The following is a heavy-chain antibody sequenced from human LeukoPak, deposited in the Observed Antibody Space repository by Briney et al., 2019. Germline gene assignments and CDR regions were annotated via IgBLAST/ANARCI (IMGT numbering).Heavy chain of an antibody. V-gene: IGHV3-21*01. Sequence: GGSLRLSCAASGFTFSSYSMNWVRQAPGKGLEWVSSISSSSYIYYADSVKGRFTISRDNAKNSLYLQMNSLRAEDTAVYYCARFGCSSTSCYDYYYYYYMDVWGKGTMATVSS. CDR3: ARFGCSSTSCYDYYYYYYMDV. CDR2: ISSSSYI. J-gene: IGHJ6*03. D-gene: IGHD2-2*01. CDR1: GFTFSSYS.